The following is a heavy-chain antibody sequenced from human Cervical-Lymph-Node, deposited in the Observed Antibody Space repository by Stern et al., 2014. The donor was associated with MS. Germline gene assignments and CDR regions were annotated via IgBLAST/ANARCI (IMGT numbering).Heavy chain of an antibody. CDR2: INADSGNT. Sequence: QVQLVQSGAEVKEPGASVKVSCKASGYTFSNYAMYWVRQAPGQRLEWMGWINADSGNTKYSQKFKDRVTVTSDTSASTVYMELSSLRSEDTAVYYCAIGYRKLWFGRDDWFDPWGQGTLVTVSS. J-gene: IGHJ5*02. V-gene: IGHV1-3*01. CDR3: AIGYRKLWFGRDDWFDP. D-gene: IGHD3-10*01. CDR1: GYTFSNYA.